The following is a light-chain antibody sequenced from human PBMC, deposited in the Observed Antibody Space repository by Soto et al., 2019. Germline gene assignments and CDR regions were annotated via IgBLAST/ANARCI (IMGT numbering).Light chain of an antibody. V-gene: IGLV2-11*01. J-gene: IGLJ3*02. CDR2: DVS. CDR1: SSDVGSYNY. Sequence: QSALTQPRSVSGSPGQSVTISCTGTSSDVGSYNYVSWYQQHPGKAPKLMLSDVSKRPSGVPDRFSGSKSGNTASLTITGLQAEDEADYYCCSYAGSYTWVFGGGTKLTVL. CDR3: CSYAGSYTWV.